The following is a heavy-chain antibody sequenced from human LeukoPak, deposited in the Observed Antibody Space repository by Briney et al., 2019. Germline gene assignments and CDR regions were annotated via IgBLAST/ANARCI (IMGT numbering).Heavy chain of an antibody. CDR1: GYTFTGYY. CDR2: INPNIGVT. D-gene: IGHD1-1*01. Sequence: ASVKVSCKASGYTFTGYYMHCVRQAPGQGLEWMGRINPNIGVTNYVQKFQGSVTMTRDTSLSTPSMELSRLICDDTAVYYCARDPGDNWNDMDYWGQGTLVTVSS. J-gene: IGHJ4*02. V-gene: IGHV1-2*06. CDR3: ARDPGDNWNDMDY.